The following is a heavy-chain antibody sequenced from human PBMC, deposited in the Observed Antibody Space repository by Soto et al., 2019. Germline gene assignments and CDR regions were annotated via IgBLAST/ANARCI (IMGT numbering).Heavy chain of an antibody. CDR3: ARGGVGYCSSTSCYAPHAIAHYYGMDV. V-gene: IGHV1-2*04. Sequence: ASVKVSCKASGYTFTGYYMHWVRQAPGQGLEWMGWINPNSGGTNYAQKFQGWVTMTRDTSISTAYMELGRLRSDDTAVYYCARGGVGYCSSTSCYAPHAIAHYYGMDVWGQGTTVTVSS. CDR1: GYTFTGYY. D-gene: IGHD2-2*01. J-gene: IGHJ6*02. CDR2: INPNSGGT.